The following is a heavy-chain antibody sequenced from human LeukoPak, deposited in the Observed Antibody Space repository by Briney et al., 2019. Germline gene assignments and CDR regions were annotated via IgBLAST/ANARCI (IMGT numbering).Heavy chain of an antibody. CDR3: ARDLAVAGTGSDY. D-gene: IGHD6-19*01. CDR1: GFTFSSYW. Sequence: PGGSLRLSCAASGFTFSSYWMSWVRQAPGKGLGWVANIKQDGSEKYYVDSVKGRFTISRDNAKNSLYLQMNSLRAEDTAVYYCARDLAVAGTGSDYWGQGTLVTVSS. CDR2: IKQDGSEK. V-gene: IGHV3-7*03. J-gene: IGHJ4*02.